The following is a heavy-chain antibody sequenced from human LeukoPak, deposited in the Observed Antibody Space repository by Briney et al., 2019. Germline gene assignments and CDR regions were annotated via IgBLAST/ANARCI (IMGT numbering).Heavy chain of an antibody. CDR3: ARLLTTVVTFDY. CDR1: GYSISSGYY. CDR2: IYHSGST. D-gene: IGHD4-23*01. Sequence: SETLSLTCAVSGYSISSGYYCGWIRQPPGKGLEWIGSIYHSGSTYYNPSLKSRVTISVDTSKNQFSLKLSSVTAADTAVYYCARLLTTVVTFDYWGQGTLVTVSS. V-gene: IGHV4-38-2*01. J-gene: IGHJ4*02.